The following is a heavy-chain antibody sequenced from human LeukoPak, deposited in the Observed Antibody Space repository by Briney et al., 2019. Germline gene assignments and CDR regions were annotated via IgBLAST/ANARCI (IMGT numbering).Heavy chain of an antibody. CDR2: INPSGGST. CDR3: ARDSSAMAVAGRGGVDY. CDR1: GYTFTSYY. Sequence: ASVKVSRKASGYTFTSYYMHWVRQAPGQGLEWMGIINPSGGSTSYAQKFQGRVTMTRDMSTSTVYMELSSLRSEDTAVYYCARDSSAMAVAGRGGVDYWGQGTLVTVSS. D-gene: IGHD6-19*01. V-gene: IGHV1-46*01. J-gene: IGHJ4*02.